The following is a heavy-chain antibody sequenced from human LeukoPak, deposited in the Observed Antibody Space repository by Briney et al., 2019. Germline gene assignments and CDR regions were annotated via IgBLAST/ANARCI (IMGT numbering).Heavy chain of an antibody. CDR1: GGSISTYY. V-gene: IGHV4-4*09. CDR2: IYTSGST. D-gene: IGHD5-12*01. Sequence: PSETLSLTCTVSGGSISTYYWSWIRQPPGQGLEWIGYIYTSGSTDYNPSLNSRVTISLGTTNHRVSLNLNSAPAADAAVYYCAGFQGRAITPFDYWGQGILVTVS. J-gene: IGHJ4*02. CDR3: AGFQGRAITPFDY.